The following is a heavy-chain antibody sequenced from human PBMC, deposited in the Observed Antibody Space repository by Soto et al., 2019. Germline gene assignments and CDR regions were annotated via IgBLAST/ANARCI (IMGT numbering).Heavy chain of an antibody. CDR2: ISSSSSYT. CDR3: AKDRGRGSPLRGGLAV. J-gene: IGHJ6*02. CDR1: GFNFSNYA. D-gene: IGHD3-10*01. Sequence: PWRSMRLPCAASGFNFSNYALNWVRQAPGKGMEWVSFISSSSSYTYYTDSVKGRFTISRDNAKNSLHLQMTSLRAEDTAVYSCAKDRGRGSPLRGGLAVWGQGTTVTV. V-gene: IGHV3-21*01.